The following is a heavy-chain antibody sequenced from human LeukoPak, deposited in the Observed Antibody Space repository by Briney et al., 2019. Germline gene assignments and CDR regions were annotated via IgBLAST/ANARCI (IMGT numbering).Heavy chain of an antibody. CDR2: IYYSGST. J-gene: IGHJ5*02. Sequence: SQTLSLTCTVSGGSISSGDYYWCLIRQPPGKGLEWIGYIYYSGSTYYNTSLKSRFTISVDTSKNQFSLKLSSVTAADTAVYYCARASSITMVRGVIITVGWFDPWGQGTLVTVSS. CDR1: GGSISSGDYY. V-gene: IGHV4-30-4*01. D-gene: IGHD3-10*01. CDR3: ARASSITMVRGVIITVGWFDP.